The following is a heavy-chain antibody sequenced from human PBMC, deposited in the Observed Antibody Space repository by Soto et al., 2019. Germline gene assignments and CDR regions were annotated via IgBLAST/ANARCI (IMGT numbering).Heavy chain of an antibody. CDR2: IIPIFGTA. CDR3: ARGGYYASSGYNAFDI. CDR1: GGTFSSYA. Sequence: ASVKVSCKASGGTFSSYAISWVRQAPGQGLEWMGGIIPIFGTANYAQKFQGRVTITADESTSTAYMELSSLRSEDTAVYYCARGGYYASSGYNAFDIWGQGTMVTVSS. J-gene: IGHJ3*02. D-gene: IGHD3-22*01. V-gene: IGHV1-69*13.